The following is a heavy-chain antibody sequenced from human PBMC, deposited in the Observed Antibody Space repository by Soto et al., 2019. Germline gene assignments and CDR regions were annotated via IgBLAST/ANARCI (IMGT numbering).Heavy chain of an antibody. D-gene: IGHD3-16*01. J-gene: IGHJ4*02. V-gene: IGHV1-18*01. Sequence: HVQLMQSGAEMRKPGASVMVSCKTSGFDFTIYGISWVRQAPGQGLEWMGWIGVDSGSTDYAQKFQGRVTLTTDTTTTTAYMELRSLRSDDTAGYYCARNGGASSPLGYWGQGPLVTVSS. CDR1: GFDFTIYG. CDR2: IGVDSGST. CDR3: ARNGGASSPLGY.